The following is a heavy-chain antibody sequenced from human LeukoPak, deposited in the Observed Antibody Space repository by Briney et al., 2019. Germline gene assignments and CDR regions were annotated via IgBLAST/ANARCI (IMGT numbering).Heavy chain of an antibody. CDR3: ARDYGYCSGGSCYSGAFDI. Sequence: ASVKVSCKASGGTFSSYAISWVRQAPGQGPEWMGGIIPIFGTANYAQKFQGRVTITADESTSTAYMELSSLRSEDTAVYYCARDYGYCSGGSCYSGAFDIWGQGTMVTVSS. J-gene: IGHJ3*02. CDR2: IIPIFGTA. V-gene: IGHV1-69*13. CDR1: GGTFSSYA. D-gene: IGHD2-15*01.